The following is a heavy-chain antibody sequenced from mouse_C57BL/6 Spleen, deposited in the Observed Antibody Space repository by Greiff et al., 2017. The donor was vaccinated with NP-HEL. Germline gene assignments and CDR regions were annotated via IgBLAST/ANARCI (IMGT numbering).Heavy chain of an antibody. J-gene: IGHJ4*01. V-gene: IGHV1-47*01. CDR1: GYTFTTYP. CDR2: FHPYNDDT. Sequence: QVQLQQPGAELVKPGASVKMSCKASGYTFTTYPIEWMKQNHGKSLEWIGNFHPYNDDTTYNEKFKGKATLTVEKSSSTVYLELSRLTSDDSAVYYCASRSNYDYAMDYWGQGTSVTVSS. CDR3: ASRSNYDYAMDY. D-gene: IGHD2-5*01.